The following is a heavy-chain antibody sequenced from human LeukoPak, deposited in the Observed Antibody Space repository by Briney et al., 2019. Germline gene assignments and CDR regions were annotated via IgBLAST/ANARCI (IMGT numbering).Heavy chain of an antibody. CDR2: IYYTGST. D-gene: IGHD6-19*01. V-gene: IGHV4-59*01. Sequence: SETLSLTCTVSGGSISSYHWSWTRQPPGKGLEWIGYIYYTGSTSYNPSLKSRVTISVDTSKNQFSLKLNSVTAADTAVYYCARDSSGWYRWFDPWGQGTLVTVSS. CDR3: ARDSSGWYRWFDP. CDR1: GGSISSYH. J-gene: IGHJ5*02.